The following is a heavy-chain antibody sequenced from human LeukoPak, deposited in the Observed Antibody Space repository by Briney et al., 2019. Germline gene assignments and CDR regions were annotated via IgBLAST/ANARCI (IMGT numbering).Heavy chain of an antibody. J-gene: IGHJ5*02. D-gene: IGHD3-10*01. CDR3: ASVGGRITMVRGVTTGWFDP. V-gene: IGHV1-69*13. CDR2: IIPIFGTA. CDR1: GGTFSSYA. Sequence: SVKVSCKASGGTFSSYAISWVRQAPGQGLEWMGGIIPIFGTANYAQKFQGRVTITADESTSTAYMELSSLRSEDTAVYYCASVGGRITMVRGVTTGWFDPWGQGTLVTVSS.